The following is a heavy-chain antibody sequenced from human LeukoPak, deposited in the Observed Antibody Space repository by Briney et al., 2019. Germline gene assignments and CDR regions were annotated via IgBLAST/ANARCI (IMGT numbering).Heavy chain of an antibody. J-gene: IGHJ4*02. CDR2: ISYDGSNK. D-gene: IGHD6-13*01. Sequence: GGSLRLSCAASGFTFSSYAMHWVRQAPGKGLEWVAVISYDGSNKYYADSVKGRFTISRDNSKSTLYLQMNSLRAEDTAVYYCARGYSSSWPDYWGQGTLVTVSS. CDR3: ARGYSSSWPDY. CDR1: GFTFSSYA. V-gene: IGHV3-30*04.